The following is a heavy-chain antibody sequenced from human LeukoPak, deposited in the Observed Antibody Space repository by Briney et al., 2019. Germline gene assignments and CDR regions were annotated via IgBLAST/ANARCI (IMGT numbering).Heavy chain of an antibody. CDR1: GFTVSSNY. CDR2: IYSGGST. D-gene: IGHD5-24*01. J-gene: IGHJ4*02. CDR3: SRGHIELGY. Sequence: PGGSLRLSCAASGFTVSSNYMSWVRQAPGKGLEWVSVIYSGGSTHYADAVRGRFTIPSDNSKNQLYLQMINQRAGDTTADYCSRGHIELGYWGQGTLVTVSS. V-gene: IGHV3-53*01.